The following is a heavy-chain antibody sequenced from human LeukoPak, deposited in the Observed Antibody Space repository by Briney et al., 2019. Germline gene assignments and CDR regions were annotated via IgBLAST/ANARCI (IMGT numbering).Heavy chain of an antibody. Sequence: GGSLRLSCAASGFTFSSYTMNWVRQAPGKGLEWVSYISSSDNAVHYADSVKGQFTISRDNTKNSLYLQMNSLRAEDTAVYYCARVPGSSGWNYYFDYWGQGTLVTVSS. V-gene: IGHV3-48*04. CDR1: GFTFSSYT. D-gene: IGHD6-19*01. J-gene: IGHJ4*02. CDR3: ARVPGSSGWNYYFDY. CDR2: ISSSDNAV.